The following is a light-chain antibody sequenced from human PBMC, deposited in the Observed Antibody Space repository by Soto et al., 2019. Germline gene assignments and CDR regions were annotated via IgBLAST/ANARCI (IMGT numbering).Light chain of an antibody. CDR1: SSNIGNNF. Sequence: QSALTQPPSVSAAPGQKVTISCSGSSSNIGNNFVTWYQQLPGTAPKLLIYDNNKRPSGIPDRFSGSQSGTSATLGITGLQTGDGAVYYCGSWDSSLTYVFGTGTKATVL. J-gene: IGLJ1*01. V-gene: IGLV1-51*01. CDR3: GSWDSSLTYV. CDR2: DNN.